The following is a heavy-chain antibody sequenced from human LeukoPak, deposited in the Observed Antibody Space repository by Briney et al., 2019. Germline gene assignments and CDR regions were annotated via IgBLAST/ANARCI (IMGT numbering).Heavy chain of an antibody. Sequence: SETLSLTCTVSGGSISSSSYYWGWIRQPPGKGLEWIGSIYYSGSTYYNPSLKSRVTISVDTSKNQFSLKLSSVTAADTAVYYCARPLWAYRFSRAFDIWGQGTMVTVSS. V-gene: IGHV4-39*07. J-gene: IGHJ3*02. D-gene: IGHD1-26*01. CDR2: IYYSGST. CDR3: ARPLWAYRFSRAFDI. CDR1: GGSISSSSYY.